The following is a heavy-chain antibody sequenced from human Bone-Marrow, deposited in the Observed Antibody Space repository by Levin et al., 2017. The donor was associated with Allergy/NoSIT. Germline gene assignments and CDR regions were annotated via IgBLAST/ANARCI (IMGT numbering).Heavy chain of an antibody. V-gene: IGHV1-2*06. CDR2: INPNSGGT. Sequence: AASVKVSCKASGYTFTGYYMHWVRQAPGQGLEWMGRINPNSGGTNYAQKFQGRVTMTRDTSISTAYMELSGLKSDDTAVFYCAKERGAGAWYYDYWGQGTLVTVSS. CDR3: AKERGAGAWYYDY. CDR1: GYTFTGYY. J-gene: IGHJ4*02. D-gene: IGHD2-15*01.